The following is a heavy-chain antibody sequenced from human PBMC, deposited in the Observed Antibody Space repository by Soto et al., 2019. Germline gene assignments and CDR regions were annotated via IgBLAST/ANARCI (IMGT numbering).Heavy chain of an antibody. D-gene: IGHD3-22*01. Sequence: SETLSVTCTVSGGSISSYYWSWIRQPPGKGLEWIGYIYYSGSTNYNPSLKSRVTISVDTSKNQFSLKLSSVTAADTAVYYCARRVYYYDSSGYLHWFDPWGQGTLVTVSS. CDR3: ARRVYYYDSSGYLHWFDP. J-gene: IGHJ5*02. CDR1: GGSISSYY. CDR2: IYYSGST. V-gene: IGHV4-59*01.